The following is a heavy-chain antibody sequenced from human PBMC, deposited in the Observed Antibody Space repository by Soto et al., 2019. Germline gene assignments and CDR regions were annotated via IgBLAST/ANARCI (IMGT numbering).Heavy chain of an antibody. CDR3: AKGLYSSSWYWSAQH. CDR2: ISWNSGSI. CDR1: GFTFDDYA. Sequence: EVQLVESGGGLVQPGRSLRLSCAASGFTFDDYAMHWVRQATGKGLEWVSGISWNSGSIGYADSVKGRFTISRDNAKNSLYLQMNSLRAEDTALYYCAKGLYSSSWYWSAQHWGQGTLVTVSS. D-gene: IGHD6-13*01. J-gene: IGHJ1*01. V-gene: IGHV3-9*01.